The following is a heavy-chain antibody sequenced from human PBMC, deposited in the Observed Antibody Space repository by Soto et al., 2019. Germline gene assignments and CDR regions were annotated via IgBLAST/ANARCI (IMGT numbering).Heavy chain of an antibody. D-gene: IGHD4-17*01. CDR2: IYYSGST. Sequence: SETLSLTCTVSGGSISSGDYYWSWIRQPPGKGLEWIGYIYYSGSTYYNPSLKSRVTISVDTSKNQFSLKLSSVTAADTAVYYSASLTTVTPYYFDYWGQGTLVTVSS. CDR3: ASLTTVTPYYFDY. CDR1: GGSISSGDYY. V-gene: IGHV4-30-4*01. J-gene: IGHJ4*02.